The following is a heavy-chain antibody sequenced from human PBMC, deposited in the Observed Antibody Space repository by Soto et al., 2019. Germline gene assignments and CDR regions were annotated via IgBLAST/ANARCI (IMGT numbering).Heavy chain of an antibody. CDR2: IYYSGST. V-gene: IGHV4-59*01. CDR3: ARDGNWRLDY. J-gene: IGHJ4*02. CDR1: GGSISSYY. D-gene: IGHD1-1*01. Sequence: PSETLSLTCTVSGGSISSYYWSWIRQPPGKGLEWIGYIYYSGSTNYNPSLKSRVTISVDTSKNQFSLKLSSLTAADTAVYYCARDGNWRLDYWGQGALVTVSS.